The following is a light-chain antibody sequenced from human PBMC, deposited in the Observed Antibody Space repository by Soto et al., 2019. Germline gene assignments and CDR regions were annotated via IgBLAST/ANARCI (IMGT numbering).Light chain of an antibody. CDR1: QSVSSSY. CDR3: QQYCNPPPTA. Sequence: EIVLTQSPGTLSLSPGERATLSCRASQSVSSSYLAWYQQKPGQAPRVLIHGASSRATGIPDRFSGSGSGTAFTLTISSLEPEDFAVYFCQQYCNPPPTAFGQGPKVEIK. J-gene: IGKJ2*01. CDR2: GAS. V-gene: IGKV3-20*01.